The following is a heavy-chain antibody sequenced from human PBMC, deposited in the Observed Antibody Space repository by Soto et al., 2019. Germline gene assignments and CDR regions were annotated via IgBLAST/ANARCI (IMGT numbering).Heavy chain of an antibody. D-gene: IGHD2-15*01. CDR3: AKASSQKNIVVVVAATKLFDY. CDR2: ISYDGSNK. J-gene: IGHJ4*02. Sequence: LRLSCAASGFTFSSYGMHWVRQAPGKGLEWVAVISYDGSNKYYADSVKGRFTISRDNSKNTLYLQMNSLRAEDTAVYYCAKASSQKNIVVVVAATKLFDYWGQGTLVTVS. CDR1: GFTFSSYG. V-gene: IGHV3-30*18.